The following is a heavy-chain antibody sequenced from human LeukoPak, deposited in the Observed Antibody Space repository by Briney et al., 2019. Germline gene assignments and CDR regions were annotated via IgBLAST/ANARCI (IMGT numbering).Heavy chain of an antibody. Sequence: SETLSLTCTVSGGSINTHYWSWIRQPPGKGLEWIGDLYYTGITSYNPFLKSRVTMSLDTFENQFSLKVRSVTAADTAVYYCARILVGAFDYWGQGTLVTVSS. D-gene: IGHD1-26*01. V-gene: IGHV4-59*08. CDR1: GGSINTHY. CDR2: LYYTGIT. CDR3: ARILVGAFDY. J-gene: IGHJ4*02.